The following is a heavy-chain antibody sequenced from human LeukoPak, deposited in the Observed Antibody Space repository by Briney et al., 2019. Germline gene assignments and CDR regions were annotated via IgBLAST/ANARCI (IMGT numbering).Heavy chain of an antibody. D-gene: IGHD3-16*02. V-gene: IGHV3-74*01. J-gene: IGHJ4*02. CDR1: GFTFSSYW. CDR2: INSDGSST. Sequence: GGSLRLSCAASGFTFSSYWMHWVRQAPGKGLVWVSRINSDGSSTSYADSVKGRFTISRDNAKNSLYLQMNSLRAEDTALYYCAKGTFGGVIVNYFDYWGQGTLVTDSS. CDR3: AKGTFGGVIVNYFDY.